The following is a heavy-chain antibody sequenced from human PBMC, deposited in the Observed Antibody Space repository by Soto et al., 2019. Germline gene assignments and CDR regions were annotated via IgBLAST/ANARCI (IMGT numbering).Heavy chain of an antibody. Sequence: GESLKISCRGSGYSFSTYWIGWVRQMPGKGLEWMGITYPGDSDTTYSPSFQGQVTISADKSISTAYLQWSSLKASDTAMYYCARAGTLWYSSGWYGNAFDIWGQGTMVTVSS. J-gene: IGHJ3*02. D-gene: IGHD6-19*01. CDR2: TYPGDSDT. V-gene: IGHV5-51*01. CDR1: GYSFSTYW. CDR3: ARAGTLWYSSGWYGNAFDI.